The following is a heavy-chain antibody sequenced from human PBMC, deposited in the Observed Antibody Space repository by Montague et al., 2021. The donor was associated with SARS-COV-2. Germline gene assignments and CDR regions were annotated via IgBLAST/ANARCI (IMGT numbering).Heavy chain of an antibody. CDR3: ARDRVDRYSGSRTAYGMDV. D-gene: IGHD1-26*01. J-gene: IGHJ6*02. Sequence: TLSLTCTVSGGSISSGSYYWSWIRQPAGKGLEWIGRIYTSGSTNYNPSLKSQVTISVDTSKNQFSLKLSSVTAADTAVYYCARDRVDRYSGSRTAYGMDVWGQGTTVTVSS. CDR2: IYTSGST. CDR1: GGSISSGSYY. V-gene: IGHV4-61*02.